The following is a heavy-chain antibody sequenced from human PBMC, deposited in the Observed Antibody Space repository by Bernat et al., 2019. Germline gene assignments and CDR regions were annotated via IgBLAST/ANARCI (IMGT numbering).Heavy chain of an antibody. Sequence: QVQLQQWGAGLLKPSETLSLTCAVYGGSLSGYYWSWIRQPPGKGLVWIGEINHSGDTNYNPSLKSRLTISVDTSKSQFSLKLTSVTAADTAAYYCARSEGLMYYFDYWSQGTLVTVSS. CDR1: GGSLSGYY. CDR2: INHSGDT. CDR3: ARSEGLMYYFDY. D-gene: IGHD3-16*01. V-gene: IGHV4-34*01. J-gene: IGHJ4*02.